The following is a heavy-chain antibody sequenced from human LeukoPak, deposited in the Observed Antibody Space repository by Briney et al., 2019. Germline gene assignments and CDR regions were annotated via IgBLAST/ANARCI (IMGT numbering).Heavy chain of an antibody. CDR2: IIPILGIA. CDR1: GGTFSSYA. D-gene: IGHD4-17*01. V-gene: IGHV1-69*04. Sequence: ASVKVSCKASGGTFSSYAISWVRQAPGQGLEWVGRIIPILGIANYAQKFQGRVTVIADKSTSTAYMEPSSLRSDDTAVYYCASPHDYGDYEVAFDIWGQGTMVTVSS. CDR3: ASPHDYGDYEVAFDI. J-gene: IGHJ3*02.